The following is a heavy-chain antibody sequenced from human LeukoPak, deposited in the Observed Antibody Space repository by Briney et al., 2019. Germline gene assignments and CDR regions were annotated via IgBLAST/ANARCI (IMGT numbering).Heavy chain of an antibody. CDR1: GFTFSSYG. CDR2: ISYDGSNK. CDR3: AKDWYSSGWYADY. D-gene: IGHD6-19*01. J-gene: IGHJ4*02. V-gene: IGHV3-30*18. Sequence: GRSLRLSCAASGFTFSSYGMHWVRQAPGKGLEWVAVISYDGSNKYYADSAKGRFTISRDNSKNTLYLQMNSLRAEDTAVYYRAKDWYSSGWYADYWGQGTLVTVSS.